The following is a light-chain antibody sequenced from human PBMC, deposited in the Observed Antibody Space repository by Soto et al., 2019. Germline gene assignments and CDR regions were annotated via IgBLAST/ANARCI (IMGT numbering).Light chain of an antibody. CDR2: GNS. J-gene: IGLJ2*01. Sequence: QSVLTQPPSVSGAPGQRVTISCTGSSSNIGAGYDVHGYQQIPGTAPKLLIYGNSNRPSGVPDRFSGSKSGTSASLAITGLQAEDDADYDCQSYDSSLGSVVFGGGTQLTVL. CDR1: SSNIGAGYD. CDR3: QSYDSSLGSVV. V-gene: IGLV1-40*01.